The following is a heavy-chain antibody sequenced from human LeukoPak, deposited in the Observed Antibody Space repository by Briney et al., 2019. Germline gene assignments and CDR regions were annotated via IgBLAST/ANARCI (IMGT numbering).Heavy chain of an antibody. CDR1: GFTFSSYW. J-gene: IGHJ3*02. Sequence: GGSLRLSCVASGFTFSSYWMHWVRQAPGKGLVWVSRINSDGSSTNYADSVKGRFTISRDYAKNTLYLQMNSLRAEDTAVYYCARWGSWYDAFDIWGQGTMVTVSS. V-gene: IGHV3-74*01. CDR3: ARWGSWYDAFDI. CDR2: INSDGSST. D-gene: IGHD6-13*01.